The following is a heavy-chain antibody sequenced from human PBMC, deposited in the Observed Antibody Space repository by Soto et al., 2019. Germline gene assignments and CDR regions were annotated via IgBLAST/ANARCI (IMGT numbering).Heavy chain of an antibody. CDR2: ISGSGGST. V-gene: IGHV3-23*01. Sequence: EVQLLESGGGLVQPGGSLRLSCAASGFTFSTYAMSWVRQAPGKGLEWVAAISGSGGSTNYADSVKGRFTISRDNSKNTLYLQMNSLRAEDTAVYYCARDWKDTAMDYWGQGTLVTVSS. CDR3: ARDWKDTAMDY. J-gene: IGHJ4*02. D-gene: IGHD5-18*01. CDR1: GFTFSTYA.